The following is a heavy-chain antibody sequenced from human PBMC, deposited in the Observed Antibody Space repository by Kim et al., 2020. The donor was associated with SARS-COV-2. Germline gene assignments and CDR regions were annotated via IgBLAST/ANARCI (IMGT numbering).Heavy chain of an antibody. Sequence: GGSLRLSCAASEITFGSIGMGRVRQAPGKVQEWVAVISYEGGDKHYADSVKGRFTISRDSAKNKRYRQMNSRRAEDTAVYYCAEDVSKGYSDVWTYYYDGVDVWDPGDTVTFSS. CDR1: EITFGSIG. CDR2: ISYEGGDK. D-gene: IGHD5-18*01. J-gene: IGHJ6*02. V-gene: IGHV3-30*18. CDR3: AEDVSKGYSDVWTYYYDGVDV.